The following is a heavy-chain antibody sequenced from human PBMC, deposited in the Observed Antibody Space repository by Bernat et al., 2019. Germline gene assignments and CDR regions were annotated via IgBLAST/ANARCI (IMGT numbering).Heavy chain of an antibody. CDR3: ASSATADDGSGSYDY. V-gene: IGHV3-33*01. Sequence: VQLVESGGGLVKPGGSLRLSCAASGFTFSSYGMHWVRQAPGKGLEWVAVIWYDGSNKYYADSVKGRFTISRDNSKNTLYLQMNSLRAEDTAVYYCASSATADDGSGSYDYWGQGTLVTVSS. D-gene: IGHD3-10*01. J-gene: IGHJ4*02. CDR2: IWYDGSNK. CDR1: GFTFSSYG.